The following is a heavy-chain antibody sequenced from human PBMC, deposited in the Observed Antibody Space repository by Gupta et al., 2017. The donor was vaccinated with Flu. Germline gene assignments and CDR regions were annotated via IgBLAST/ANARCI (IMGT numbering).Heavy chain of an antibody. D-gene: IGHD3-3*01. Sequence: GFTVSSNYMSGVRQAPGKGLEWVSVIYSGGSTDDADSVKGRFTISRDNSKNTLYLQMKSLRAEDTAVYDGARASGVVISVGGKGTTVTVSS. CDR1: GFTVSSNY. CDR2: IYSGGST. CDR3: ARASGVVISV. V-gene: IGHV3-53*01. J-gene: IGHJ6*04.